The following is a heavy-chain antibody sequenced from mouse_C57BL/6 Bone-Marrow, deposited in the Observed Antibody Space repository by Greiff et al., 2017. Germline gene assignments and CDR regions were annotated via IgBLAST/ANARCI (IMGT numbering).Heavy chain of an antibody. D-gene: IGHD1-1*02. CDR1: GYAFSSSW. CDR3: SNYGLCAY. CDR2: LYPGDGDT. V-gene: IGHV1-82*01. J-gene: IGHJ3*01. Sequence: QVQLKQSGPELVKPGASVKISCKASGYAFSSSWMNWVKERPGKGLEWIGRLYPGDGDTNYNRKFKGKATLTADKSSSTAYMQLSSLSSEDSAVYFWSNYGLCAYGGQGTLVTVSA.